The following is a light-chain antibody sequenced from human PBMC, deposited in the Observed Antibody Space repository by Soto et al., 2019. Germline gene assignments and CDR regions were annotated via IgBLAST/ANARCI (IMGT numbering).Light chain of an antibody. CDR3: QHYSNWPPLFT. J-gene: IGKJ3*01. CDR2: GAS. V-gene: IGKV3-15*01. Sequence: EIVMTQSPATLSVSPGERATLSCRASQSVSSNLAWYQQKPGQAPRLLMYGASTRGAGIPVRFIGSGSGTEFTLTIDSLQSEDFAIYYCQHYSNWPPLFTFGSGTKVDIK. CDR1: QSVSSN.